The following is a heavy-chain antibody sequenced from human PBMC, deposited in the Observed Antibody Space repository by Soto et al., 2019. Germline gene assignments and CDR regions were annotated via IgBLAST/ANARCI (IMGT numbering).Heavy chain of an antibody. CDR2: TNPITVGT. CDR1: GYTFTSYY. D-gene: IGHD3-22*01. Sequence: GASVKVSCKASGYTFTSYYIRWVRQAPGQGLEWMGSTNPITVGTNYAPKFQGRVTMTRDTSITTAYTELSRLRSDDTAVYYCARNYYDSSDRDYLDYWGQGTAVTVSS. CDR3: ARNYYDSSDRDYLDY. V-gene: IGHV1-2*02. J-gene: IGHJ4*02.